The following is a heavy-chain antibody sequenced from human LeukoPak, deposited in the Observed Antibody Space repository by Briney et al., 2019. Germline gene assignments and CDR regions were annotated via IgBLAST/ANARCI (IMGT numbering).Heavy chain of an antibody. CDR3: ARDLVYYDSSGYPDY. CDR1: GYTFTGYY. V-gene: IGHV1-2*02. Sequence: SVKVSCKASGYTFTGYYMHWVRPAPGQGLEWMGWINPNSGGTNYAQKFQGRVTMTRDTSISTAYMELSRLRSDDTAVYYCARDLVYYDSSGYPDYWGQGTLVTVSS. D-gene: IGHD3-22*01. J-gene: IGHJ4*02. CDR2: INPNSGGT.